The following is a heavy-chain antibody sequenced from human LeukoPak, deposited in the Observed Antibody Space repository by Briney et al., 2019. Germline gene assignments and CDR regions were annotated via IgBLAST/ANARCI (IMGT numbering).Heavy chain of an antibody. V-gene: IGHV7-4-1*02. J-gene: IGHJ6*02. Sequence: ASVKVSCKASGYTFTSYAMNWVRQAPGQGLEWMGWINTNTGNPTYAQGFTGRFVFSLDTSVSTAYLQISSLKAEDTAVYYCARPIAAAGTNYYYYYGMDVWGQGTTVTVSS. CDR1: GYTFTSYA. CDR3: ARPIAAAGTNYYYYYGMDV. D-gene: IGHD6-13*01. CDR2: INTNTGNP.